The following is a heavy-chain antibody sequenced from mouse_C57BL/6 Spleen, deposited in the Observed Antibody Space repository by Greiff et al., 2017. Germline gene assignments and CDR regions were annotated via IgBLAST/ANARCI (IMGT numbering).Heavy chain of an antibody. CDR2: IDPSDSYT. CDR1: GYTFTSYW. V-gene: IGHV1-69*01. CDR3: ARGYAFYAMDY. Sequence: QVQLQQPGAELVMPGASVKLSCKASGYTFTSYWMHWVKQRPGQGLEWIGEIDPSDSYTNYNQKFKGKTTLTVDKSSRTAYMQLSSLTSEDSAVYYCARGYAFYAMDYWGQGASVTVSS. J-gene: IGHJ4*01.